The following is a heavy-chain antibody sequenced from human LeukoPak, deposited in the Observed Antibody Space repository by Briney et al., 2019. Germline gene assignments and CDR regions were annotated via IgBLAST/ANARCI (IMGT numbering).Heavy chain of an antibody. CDR1: GYTFTGYY. J-gene: IGHJ6*02. V-gene: IGHV1-2*04. D-gene: IGHD6-13*01. CDR3: ASSQQLVSYGMDV. Sequence: ASVKVSCKASGYTFTGYYMHWVRQAPGQGLEWMGWINPNSGGTNYAQKFQGWVTMTRDTSISTAYMELSGLRSDDTAVYYCASSQQLVSYGMDVWGQGTTVTVSS. CDR2: INPNSGGT.